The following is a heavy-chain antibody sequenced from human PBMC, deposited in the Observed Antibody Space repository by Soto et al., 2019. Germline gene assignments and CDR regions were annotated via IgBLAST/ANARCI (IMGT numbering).Heavy chain of an antibody. CDR2: TSYDGTNN. D-gene: IGHD3-16*01. V-gene: IGHV3-30*19. J-gene: IGHJ4*02. CDR1: GFTFRSYV. Sequence: QVQLVESGGGVVQPGTSLRLSCVGSGFTFRSYVIHWVRQAPGKGLEWVALTSYDGTNNYYSDSVKGRFTISRDNSKNTVDLQMDSLRLEDTSLYYCARWGTTGGLDVWGPGTLVSVSS. CDR3: ARWGTTGGLDV.